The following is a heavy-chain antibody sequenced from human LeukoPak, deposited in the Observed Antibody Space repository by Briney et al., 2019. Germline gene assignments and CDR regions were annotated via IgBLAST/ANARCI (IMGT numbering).Heavy chain of an antibody. V-gene: IGHV4-34*01. CDR3: ARLAYSSSWYIRNNWFDP. CDR1: GGSFSGYY. Sequence: SETLSLTCAVYGGSFSGYYWSWIRQPPGKGLEWIGEINHSGSTNYNPSLKSRVTISVDTSKNQFSLKLSSVTAADTAVYYCARLAYSSSWYIRNNWFDPWGQGTLVTVSS. CDR2: INHSGST. D-gene: IGHD6-13*01. J-gene: IGHJ5*02.